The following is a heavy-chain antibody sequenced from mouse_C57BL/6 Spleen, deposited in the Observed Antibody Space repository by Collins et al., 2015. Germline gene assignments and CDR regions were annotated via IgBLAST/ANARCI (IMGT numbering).Heavy chain of an antibody. CDR2: INTYTGEP. V-gene: IGHV9-1*02. D-gene: IGHD1-1*01. CDR3: ARLLRFDY. CDR1: GYTFTNYG. J-gene: IGHJ2*01. Sequence: QIQLVQSGPELKKPGETVKISCKASGYTFTNYGMNWVKQAPGKGLKWMGWINTYTGEPTYADDFKGRFAFSLETSASTAYLQINNLKNEDMATYFCARLLRFDYWGQGTTLTVSS.